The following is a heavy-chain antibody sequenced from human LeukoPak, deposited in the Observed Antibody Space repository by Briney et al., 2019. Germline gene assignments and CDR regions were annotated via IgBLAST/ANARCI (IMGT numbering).Heavy chain of an antibody. D-gene: IGHD6-19*01. CDR2: IKQDGTEK. CDR3: ARGSIAVAGTRAWY. J-gene: IGHJ4*02. Sequence: GGSLRLSCAASGFTFTTYWMSWVRQAPGKGLEWVANIKQDGTEKYYVDSVKGRFTISRDNTKNSLYLQMNSLRAEDTAVYYCARGSIAVAGTRAWYWGQGTLVTVSS. CDR1: GFTFTTYW. V-gene: IGHV3-7*01.